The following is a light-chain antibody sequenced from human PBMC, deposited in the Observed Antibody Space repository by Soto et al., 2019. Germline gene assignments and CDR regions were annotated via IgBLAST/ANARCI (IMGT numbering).Light chain of an antibody. CDR3: TQGTHWPPT. CDR2: MVS. CDR1: QSLVYRDGNTH. Sequence: DVVLTQSPPSLPVTLGQPASISCRSSQSLVYRDGNTHLNWFQQRPGQSPRRLIYMVSTRDSGVPDRFSGSGSGTDFTLKISRVEAEDVGVYYCTQGTHWPPTFGQGTKVEIK. V-gene: IGKV2-30*01. J-gene: IGKJ1*01.